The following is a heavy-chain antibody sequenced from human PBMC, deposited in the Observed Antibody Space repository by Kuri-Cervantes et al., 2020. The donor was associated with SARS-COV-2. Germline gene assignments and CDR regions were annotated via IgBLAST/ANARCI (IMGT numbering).Heavy chain of an antibody. CDR1: GGSISSGSYY. J-gene: IGHJ1*01. CDR3: ARVPEGGYSFQH. Sequence: SETLSLTCTVSGGSISSGSYYWSWIRQPAGKGLGWIGYIYTSGSTNYNPSLKSRVTISVDTSKNQFSLKLSSVTAADTAVYYCARVPEGGYSFQHWGQGTLVTVSS. D-gene: IGHD6-13*01. V-gene: IGHV4-61*09. CDR2: IYTSGST.